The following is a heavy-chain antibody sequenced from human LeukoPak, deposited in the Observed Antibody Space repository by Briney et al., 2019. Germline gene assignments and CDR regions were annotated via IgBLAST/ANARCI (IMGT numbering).Heavy chain of an antibody. CDR2: IYYSGST. CDR1: GGSISSYY. D-gene: IGHD6-13*01. V-gene: IGHV4-59*01. J-gene: IGHJ6*03. CDR3: ARVVSSSWRVDYYYYYMDV. Sequence: SETLSLPCTVSGGSISSYYWSWIRQPPGKGLEWFGYIYYSGSTNYNPSLKSRVTISVDTSKNQFSLKLSSVTAADTAVYYCARVVSSSWRVDYYYYYMDVWGKGTTVTVSS.